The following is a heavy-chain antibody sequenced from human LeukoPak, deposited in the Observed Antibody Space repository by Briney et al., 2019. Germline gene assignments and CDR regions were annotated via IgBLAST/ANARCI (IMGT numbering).Heavy chain of an antibody. J-gene: IGHJ4*02. CDR2: ISSSSSYI. D-gene: IGHD3-22*01. CDR1: GFTFSSYS. Sequence: GGSLRLSCAASGFTFSSYSTNWVRQAPGKGLEWVSSISSSSSYIYYADSVKGRFTISRDNAKNSLYLQMNSLRAEDTAVYYCARGIVVVIHNWGQGTLVTVSS. V-gene: IGHV3-21*01. CDR3: ARGIVVVIHN.